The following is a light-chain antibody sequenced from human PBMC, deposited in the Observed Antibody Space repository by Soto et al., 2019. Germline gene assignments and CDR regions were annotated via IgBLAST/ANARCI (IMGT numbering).Light chain of an antibody. V-gene: IGLV2-23*01. CDR3: CSYAGSSTLV. J-gene: IGLJ2*01. CDR2: EGS. CDR1: SSDVGSYNL. Sequence: SVLTQPASVSGSPGQSITISCTGTSSDVGSYNLVSWYQQHPGKAPKLMIYEGSQRPSGVSNRFSGSKSGNTASLTISGLQAEDEADYYCCSYAGSSTLVFGGGTKLTVL.